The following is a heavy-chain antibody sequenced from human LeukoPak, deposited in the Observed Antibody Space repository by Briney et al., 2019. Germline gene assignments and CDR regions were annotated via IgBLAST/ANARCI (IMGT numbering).Heavy chain of an antibody. D-gene: IGHD2/OR15-2a*01. CDR1: GFTFSSYA. J-gene: IGHJ4*02. CDR2: ISNNGGRT. V-gene: IGHV3-23*01. CDR3: ARDEDTSALSEY. Sequence: GGSLRLSCAASGFTFSSYAMSWVRQAPGKGLEGVSAISNNGGRTDYADSVKGRFTISRDNSKSTLYLHMDSLRAEDTAVYYCARDEDTSALSEYWGQGTLVTVSS.